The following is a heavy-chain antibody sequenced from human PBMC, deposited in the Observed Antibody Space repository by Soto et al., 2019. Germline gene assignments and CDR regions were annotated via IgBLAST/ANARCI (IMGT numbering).Heavy chain of an antibody. Sequence: EVQLLESGGGLVQPGGSLRLSCAASGFTFSTYAMGWVRQAPGAGLEWVSSITDSGGAAYSAASVKGRFIISRDNSKNTLYLQMHSLRAEDSGIYYCAKIRLTSANFQHWGQGTLVTVSS. CDR3: AKIRLTSANFQH. V-gene: IGHV3-23*01. J-gene: IGHJ1*01. D-gene: IGHD6-6*01. CDR2: ITDSGGAA. CDR1: GFTFSTYA.